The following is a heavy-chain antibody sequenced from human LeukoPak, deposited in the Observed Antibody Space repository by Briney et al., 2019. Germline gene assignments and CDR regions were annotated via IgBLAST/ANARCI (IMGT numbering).Heavy chain of an antibody. Sequence: ASVKVSCKASGYTFTNYAMQWVRQAPGQRLEWMGWINAGNGNTKYSQKFQARVTITRDTSASTAYMELSSLRSEDTAVYYCARDPIGSRWPYYFDYWGQGTLVTVSS. D-gene: IGHD6-13*01. V-gene: IGHV1-3*01. CDR3: ARDPIGSRWPYYFDY. CDR1: GYTFTNYA. J-gene: IGHJ4*02. CDR2: INAGNGNT.